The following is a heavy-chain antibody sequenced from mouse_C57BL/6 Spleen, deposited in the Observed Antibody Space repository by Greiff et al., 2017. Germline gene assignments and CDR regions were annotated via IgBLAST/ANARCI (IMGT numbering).Heavy chain of an antibody. CDR3: AKDYGNY. CDR2: IYPGSGNT. D-gene: IGHD2-4*01. CDR1: GYSFTSYY. Sequence: QVHVKQSGPELVKPGASVKISCKASGYSFTSYYIHWVKQRPGQGLEWIGWIYPGSGNTKYNEKFKGKATLTADTSSSTAYMQLSSLTSEDSAVYYCAKDYGNYWGQGTTLTVSS. V-gene: IGHV1-66*01. J-gene: IGHJ2*01.